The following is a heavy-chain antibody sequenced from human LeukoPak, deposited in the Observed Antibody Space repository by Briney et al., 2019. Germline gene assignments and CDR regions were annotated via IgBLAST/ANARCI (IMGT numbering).Heavy chain of an antibody. CDR3: ARGQRSTLFGVAVED. V-gene: IGHV1-8*01. Sequence: ASVKFSCNASGYTFTTYDINWVRQATGQGLEWMGWMNPDSGDTGYAQKFQGRVTMTRNTSISTAYLELSSLTSDDTAVYYCARGQRSTLFGVAVEDWGQGSLVTVSS. CDR1: GYTFTTYD. J-gene: IGHJ4*02. D-gene: IGHD3-3*01. CDR2: MNPDSGDT.